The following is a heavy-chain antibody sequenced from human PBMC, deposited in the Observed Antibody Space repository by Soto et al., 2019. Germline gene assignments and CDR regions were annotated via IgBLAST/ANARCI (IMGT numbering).Heavy chain of an antibody. D-gene: IGHD6-13*01. CDR3: VRGSSNWYGIDY. CDR1: GFTFSRYW. CDR2: INTDGSAT. Sequence: EVQLVESGGGLVQPGGSLRLSCAVSGFTFSRYWMHWVRQAPGQGLLWVSRINTDGSATNYADAVEGRFTISRDNAKNTLYLQMNSLRGEDTAEYYCVRGSSNWYGIDYWGQGTLVTVSS. J-gene: IGHJ4*02. V-gene: IGHV3-74*01.